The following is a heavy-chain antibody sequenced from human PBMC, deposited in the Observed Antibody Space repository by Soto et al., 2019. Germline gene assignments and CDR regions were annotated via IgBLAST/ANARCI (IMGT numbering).Heavy chain of an antibody. CDR2: IIPIFGTA. D-gene: IGHD2-21*01. V-gene: IGHV1-69*13. CDR1: GGTFSSYA. CDR3: ARGLDHENWFDP. J-gene: IGHJ5*02. Sequence: SVKVSCKASGGTFSSYAISWVRQAPGQGLEWMGGIIPIFGTANYAQKFQGRVTITADESTSTAYMELSSLRSEDTAVYYCARGLDHENWFDPWGQGTLVTVSS.